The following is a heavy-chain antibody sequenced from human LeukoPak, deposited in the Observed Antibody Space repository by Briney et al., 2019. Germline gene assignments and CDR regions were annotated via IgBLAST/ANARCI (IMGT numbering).Heavy chain of an antibody. Sequence: GGSLRLSCAASGFTFSSYSMNWVRQAPGKGLEWVSYISSSSSTIYYADSVKGRFTISRDNAKNSLYLQMNSLRAEDTAVYYCARVLYVCYSSSWPNNYYYYMDVWGKGTTVTVSS. CDR1: GFTFSSYS. CDR2: ISSSSSTI. J-gene: IGHJ6*03. D-gene: IGHD6-13*01. V-gene: IGHV3-48*01. CDR3: ARVLYVCYSSSWPNNYYYYMDV.